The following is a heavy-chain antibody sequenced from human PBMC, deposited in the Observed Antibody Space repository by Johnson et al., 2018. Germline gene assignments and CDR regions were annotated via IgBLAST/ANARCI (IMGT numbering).Heavy chain of an antibody. CDR1: GFTFSSYW. J-gene: IGHJ6*04. CDR3: AREGIQLWLFDG. V-gene: IGHV3-74*01. D-gene: IGHD5-18*01. Sequence: VQLQESGGGLVQPGGSLRLSCAASGFTFSSYWMHWVRQAPGKGLVWVSRINSDESSTRYADSVKGRFTMSRDNAKNTLYLQMNSLRAEDTAVYYCAREGIQLWLFDGWGKGTTVTVSS. CDR2: INSDESST.